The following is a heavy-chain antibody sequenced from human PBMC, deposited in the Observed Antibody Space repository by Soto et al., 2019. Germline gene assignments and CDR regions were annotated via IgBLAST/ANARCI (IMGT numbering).Heavy chain of an antibody. CDR3: VKDESINWYSGHFRH. V-gene: IGHV3-9*01. CDR2: INWNSGSI. CDR1: GFTFDDYA. Sequence: GGSLRLSCAASGFTFDDYAMHWVRQVPGKGLEWVSGINWNSGSIGYGDSVKGRFAISRDNAKNSLHLQMNSLSAEDTAFYYCVKDESINWYSGHFRHQGQVPLVTVSS. J-gene: IGHJ1*01. D-gene: IGHD6-13*01.